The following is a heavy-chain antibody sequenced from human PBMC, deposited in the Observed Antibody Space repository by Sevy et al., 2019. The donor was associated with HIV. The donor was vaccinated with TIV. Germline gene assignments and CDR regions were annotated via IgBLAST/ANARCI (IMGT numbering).Heavy chain of an antibody. Sequence: GGSLRLSCAGSGCTFEDYALHWVRQAPGQGLEWVAGINWNSGSLDYADSVKGRFTISRDDAKNSLYLQMDTLRTEDTALYYCAKTPMTEAAPYFDFWGQGTLVTVSS. CDR1: GCTFEDYA. D-gene: IGHD6-19*01. J-gene: IGHJ4*02. CDR3: AKTPMTEAAPYFDF. CDR2: INWNSGSL. V-gene: IGHV3-9*01.